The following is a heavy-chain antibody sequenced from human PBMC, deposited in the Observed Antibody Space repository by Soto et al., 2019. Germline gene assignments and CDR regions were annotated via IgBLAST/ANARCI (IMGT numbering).Heavy chain of an antibody. CDR1: GGSFTTYY. D-gene: IGHD3-9*01. CDR3: ASGGSNDWQVAFDI. J-gene: IGHJ3*02. V-gene: IGHV4-34*12. Sequence: SETLSLTCVVAGGSFTTYYYGWISQFPGKGREWVGEIIHKGKNNYSPSPKSRVTTALDTSKNQFSLKLTAATAADTAVYYCASGGSNDWQVAFDIWGQGTMVTVSS. CDR2: IIHKGKN.